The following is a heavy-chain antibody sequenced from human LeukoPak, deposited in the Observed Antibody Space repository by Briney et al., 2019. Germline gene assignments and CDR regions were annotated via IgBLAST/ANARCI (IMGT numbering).Heavy chain of an antibody. D-gene: IGHD5-18*01. V-gene: IGHV1-8*01. CDR1: GYTFTSYD. CDR3: ARAPWRGYSYGSDY. CDR2: MNPNSGNT. Sequence: ASVKVSCKASGYTFTSYDINWVRQATGQGLEWMGWMNPNSGNTGYAQKFQGRVTMTRNTSISTAYMELSSLRSEDTAVYYCARAPWRGYSYGSDYWGRGTLVTVSS. J-gene: IGHJ4*02.